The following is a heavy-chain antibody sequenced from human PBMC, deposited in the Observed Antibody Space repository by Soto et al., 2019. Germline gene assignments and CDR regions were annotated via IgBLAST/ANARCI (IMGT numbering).Heavy chain of an antibody. Sequence: GGSLRLSCAASGFTFDDYAMHWVRQAPGKGLEWVSGISWNSGSIGYADSVKGRFTISRDNAKNSLYLQMNSLRAEDTALYYCGEDGQSSPYSSSWGESSYYYMDVWGKGTTVTVSS. CDR1: GFTFDDYA. CDR2: ISWNSGSI. CDR3: GEDGQSSPYSSSWGESSYYYMDV. V-gene: IGHV3-9*01. D-gene: IGHD6-13*01. J-gene: IGHJ6*03.